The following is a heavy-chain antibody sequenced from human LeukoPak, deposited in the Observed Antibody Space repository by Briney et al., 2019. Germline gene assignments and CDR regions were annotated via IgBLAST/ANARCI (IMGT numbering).Heavy chain of an antibody. CDR2: IYYSGNT. CDR1: GGSISSYY. D-gene: IGHD4-17*01. Sequence: PSETLSLTCTVSGGSISSYYWSWIRQPPGKGLEWSGYIYYSGNTNYNPSLKSRVTISLDTSQNQFSLKLSSVNAADTAVYYCARHSYGDYAGNYVMDVWGQGTTVTVSS. CDR3: ARHSYGDYAGNYVMDV. J-gene: IGHJ6*02. V-gene: IGHV4-59*08.